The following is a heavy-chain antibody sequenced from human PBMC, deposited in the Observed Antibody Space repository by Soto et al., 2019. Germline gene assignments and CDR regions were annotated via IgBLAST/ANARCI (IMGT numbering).Heavy chain of an antibody. D-gene: IGHD6-6*01. J-gene: IGHJ4*02. V-gene: IGHV3-23*01. CDR1: GFIFNNYA. CDR3: AKVAEIAARSPFDY. Sequence: PGGSLRLSCAASGFIFNNYAMSWVRQAPGKGLEWVSAISGSGGSTYYADSVKGRFTISRDNSKNTLYLQMNSLRAEDTAVYYCAKVAEIAARSPFDYWGQGTLVTVSS. CDR2: ISGSGGST.